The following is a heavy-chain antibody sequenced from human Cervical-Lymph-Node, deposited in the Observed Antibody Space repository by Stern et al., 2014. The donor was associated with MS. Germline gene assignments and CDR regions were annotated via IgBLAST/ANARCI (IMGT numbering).Heavy chain of an antibody. J-gene: IGHJ4*02. CDR1: GDTFRNYA. CDR3: ARENSSSAHPFDN. D-gene: IGHD6-6*01. V-gene: IGHV1-69*06. CDR2: IVPIFGTA. Sequence: QMQLVQSGAEVKKPGSSVKVSCKTSGDTFRNYAISWVRQAPGQGLDWMGGIVPIFGTATYAHNFRGRLTLTADKATNTVYMTLTSLRFEDTAKYFCARENSSSAHPFDNWGQGTLVTVSS.